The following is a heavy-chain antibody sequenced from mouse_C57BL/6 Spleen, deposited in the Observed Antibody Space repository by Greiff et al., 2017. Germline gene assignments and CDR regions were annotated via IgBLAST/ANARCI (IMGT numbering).Heavy chain of an antibody. CDR3: ARRDLIWGLFAY. J-gene: IGHJ3*01. D-gene: IGHD3-3*01. V-gene: IGHV1-59*01. Sequence: VQLQQPGAELVRPGTSVQLSCKASGYTFTSYWMHWVKQRPGQGLEWIGVIDPSDSYTNYNQKFKGKATLTVDTSSSPAYMQLSSLTSEDSAVYYCARRDLIWGLFAYWGQGTLVTVSA. CDR1: GYTFTSYW. CDR2: IDPSDSYT.